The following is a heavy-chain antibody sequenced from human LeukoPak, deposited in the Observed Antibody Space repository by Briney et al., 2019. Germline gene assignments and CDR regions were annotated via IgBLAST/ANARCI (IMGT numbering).Heavy chain of an antibody. CDR1: GYTFTSYD. V-gene: IGHV1-8*02. CDR2: MNPNSGNT. J-gene: IGHJ4*02. CDR3: ARDPEWELLGGDDY. D-gene: IGHD1-26*01. Sequence: ASVKVSCKASGYTFTSYDINWVRQATGQGLEWMGWMNPNSGNTGYAQKFQGRVTMTRDMSTSTVYMELSSLRSEDTAVYYCARDPEWELLGGDDYWGQGTLVTVSS.